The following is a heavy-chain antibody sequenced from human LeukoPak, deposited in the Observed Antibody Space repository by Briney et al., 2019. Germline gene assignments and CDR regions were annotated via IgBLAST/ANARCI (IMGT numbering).Heavy chain of an antibody. CDR2: INPIFGTA. J-gene: IGHJ4*02. Sequence: SVKVSCKASGGTFSSYAISWVRQAPGQELEWMGGINPIFGTANYAQKFQGRVTITADESTSTAYMELSSLRSEDTAVYYCARVHESGPGQTAMVPFDYCGQGTLVTVSS. D-gene: IGHD5-18*01. V-gene: IGHV1-69*13. CDR3: ARVHESGPGQTAMVPFDY. CDR1: GGTFSSYA.